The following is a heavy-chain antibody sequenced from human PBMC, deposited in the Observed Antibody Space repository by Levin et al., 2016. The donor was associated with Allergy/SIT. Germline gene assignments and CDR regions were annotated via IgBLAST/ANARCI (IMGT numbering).Heavy chain of an antibody. J-gene: IGHJ6*02. CDR2: TTGSGEST. Sequence: WIRQPPGKGLEWVSATTGSGESTYYTASVKGRFTISRDNSRNTLYLQMNSLRAEDTAVYYCAKGRTWHYDFWSGYDAGHMDVWGQGTTVTVSS. D-gene: IGHD3-3*01. V-gene: IGHV3-23*01. CDR3: AKGRTWHYDFWSGYDAGHMDV.